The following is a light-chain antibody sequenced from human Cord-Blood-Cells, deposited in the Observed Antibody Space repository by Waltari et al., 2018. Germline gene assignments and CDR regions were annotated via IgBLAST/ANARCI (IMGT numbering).Light chain of an antibody. CDR3: AAWDDSLNGRV. J-gene: IGLJ3*02. V-gene: IGLV1-44*01. CDR2: STN. Sequence: SALTPPRYASATPGPRVPISSSPSSSYFGSHPVHGYQQLPGTAPKPLIYSTNQRPSGVPDRFSGSKSGTSASLAISGLQSEDEADYYCAAWDDSLNGRVFGGGTKLTVL. CDR1: SSYFGSHP.